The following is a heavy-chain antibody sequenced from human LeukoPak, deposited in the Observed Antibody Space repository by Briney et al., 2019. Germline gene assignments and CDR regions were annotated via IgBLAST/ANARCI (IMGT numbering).Heavy chain of an antibody. CDR1: GFTFSSYA. D-gene: IGHD3-10*02. V-gene: IGHV3-23*01. Sequence: GGSLRLSCAASGFTFSSYAMSWVRQAPGKGLEWVSAISSSGGSTYYADSVKGRFTISRDNSKNTLYLQMNSLRAEDTAVYYCARNVLLQGDYWGQGTLVTVSS. J-gene: IGHJ4*02. CDR3: ARNVLLQGDY. CDR2: ISSSGGST.